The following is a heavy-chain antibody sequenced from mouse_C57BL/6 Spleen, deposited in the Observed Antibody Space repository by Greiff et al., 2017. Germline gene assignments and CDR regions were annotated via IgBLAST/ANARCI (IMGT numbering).Heavy chain of an antibody. CDR2: ISYDGSN. J-gene: IGHJ3*01. D-gene: IGHD2-2*01. Sequence: VQLKESGPGLVKPSQSLSLTCSVTGYSITSGYYWNWIRQFPGNKLEWMGYISYDGSNNYNPSLKNRISITRDTSKNQFFLKLNSVTTEDTATYYCARAGSTMVTRGFAYWGQGTLVTVSA. CDR3: ARAGSTMVTRGFAY. V-gene: IGHV3-6*01. CDR1: GYSITSGYY.